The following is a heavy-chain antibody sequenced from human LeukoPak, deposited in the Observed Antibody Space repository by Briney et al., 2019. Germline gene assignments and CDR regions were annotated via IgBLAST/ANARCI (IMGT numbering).Heavy chain of an antibody. CDR3: ARATLSDYYFNY. J-gene: IGHJ4*02. CDR1: GYTFTSYY. CDR2: INPSGGST. Sequence: ASVKVSCKASGYTFTSYYMHWVRQAPGQGLEWMGIINPSGGSTSYAQKFQGRVTMPRDTSTNTVYMELSSLRSEDTAVYFCARATLSDYYFNYWGQGTLVTVSS. V-gene: IGHV1-46*01.